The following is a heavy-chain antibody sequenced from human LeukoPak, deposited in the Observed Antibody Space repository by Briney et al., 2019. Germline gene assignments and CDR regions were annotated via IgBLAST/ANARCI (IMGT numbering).Heavy chain of an antibody. D-gene: IGHD6-13*01. CDR2: TYYKSKWYN. Sequence: SQTLSLICAFSGHSVSSNSAAWTWIRQSPSRGLERLGRTYYKSKWYNDYAVSVKSRITINPDASKNQFYLHVNSVPPHETAVAYCAREIGSSWYGEDDAFDIWGQGTMATVSS. CDR1: GHSVSSNSAA. J-gene: IGHJ3*02. CDR3: AREIGSSWYGEDDAFDI. V-gene: IGHV6-1*01.